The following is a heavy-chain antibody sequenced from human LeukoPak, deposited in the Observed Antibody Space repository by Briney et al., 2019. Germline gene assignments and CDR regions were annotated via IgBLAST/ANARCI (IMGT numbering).Heavy chain of an antibody. Sequence: PGGSLRLSCAASEFTFSSYGMHWVRQAPGKGLEWVAVIWYDGSNKYYADSVKGRFTISRDNSKNTLYLQMNSLRAEDTAVYYCARDLRTTILHGSYYGMDVWGQGTTVTVSS. CDR3: ARDLRTTILHGSYYGMDV. V-gene: IGHV3-33*01. J-gene: IGHJ6*02. CDR1: EFTFSSYG. CDR2: IWYDGSNK. D-gene: IGHD1-1*01.